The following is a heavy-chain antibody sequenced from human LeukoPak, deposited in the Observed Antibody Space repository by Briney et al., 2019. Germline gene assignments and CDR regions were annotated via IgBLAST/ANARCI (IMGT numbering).Heavy chain of an antibody. Sequence: PSETLSLTCTVSGGSMSSIDWWSWVRQPPGKGLEWIGEIHHTGSTNYNPSLKSRVTISVDKSKNQFSLNFNSMSAADSAVYYCAANGYYTIEYWGQGTLVTVSS. V-gene: IGHV4-4*02. CDR3: AANGYYTIEY. D-gene: IGHD1-26*01. CDR1: GGSMSSIDW. CDR2: IHHTGST. J-gene: IGHJ4*02.